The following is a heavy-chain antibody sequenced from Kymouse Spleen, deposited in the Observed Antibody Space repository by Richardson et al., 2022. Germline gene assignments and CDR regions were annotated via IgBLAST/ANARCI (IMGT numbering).Heavy chain of an antibody. CDR1: GFTFSSYG. Sequence: QVQLVESGGGVVQPGRSLRLSCAASGFTFSSYGMHWVRQAPGKGLEWVAVISYDGSNKYYADSVKGRFTISRDNSKNTLYLQMNSLRAEDTAVYYCAKEGAVPLDYWGQGTLVTVSS. CDR3: AKEGAVPLDY. V-gene: IGHV3-30*18. D-gene: IGHD1-26*01,IGHD2-2*02,IGHD6-19*01. J-gene: IGHJ4*02. CDR2: ISYDGSNK.